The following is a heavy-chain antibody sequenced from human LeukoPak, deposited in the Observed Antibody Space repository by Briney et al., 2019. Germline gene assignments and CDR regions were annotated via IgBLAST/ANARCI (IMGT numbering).Heavy chain of an antibody. CDR3: ARDQGSLTRSWYTGY. J-gene: IGHJ4*02. CDR2: INPYSGDT. D-gene: IGHD6-13*01. V-gene: IGHV1-2*06. CDR1: GYTFTGYH. Sequence: ASVKVSCKASGYTFTGYHVHWVRQAPGQGLEWMGRINPYSGDTKFAQKFQGRVTMTRDTSITTVYMDLSSLTPDDTAVYFCARDQGSLTRSWYTGYWGQGTQVTVSS.